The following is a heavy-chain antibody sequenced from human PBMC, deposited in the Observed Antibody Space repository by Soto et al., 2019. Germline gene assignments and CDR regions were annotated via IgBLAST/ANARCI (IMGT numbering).Heavy chain of an antibody. Sequence: QPWWSLRLSFAYSGFSSSTYSMSWVRQTPGKGLEWVSAITATGDRTYYADSVTGRFTISRDNSKKTHYLQMTSLRAEDTAMYYCATMNGYFEYWGQGTPVTVSS. J-gene: IGHJ4*02. CDR3: ATMNGYFEY. V-gene: IGHV3-23*01. CDR1: GFSSSTYS. CDR2: ITATGDRT. D-gene: IGHD3-22*01.